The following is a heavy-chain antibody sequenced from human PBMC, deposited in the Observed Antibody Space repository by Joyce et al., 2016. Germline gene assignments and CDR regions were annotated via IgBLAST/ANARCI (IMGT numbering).Heavy chain of an antibody. CDR1: GGSISSGGYY. Sequence: QVQLQESGPGLVKPSQTLSLTCNVSGGSISSGGYYWSWIRQHPGKGLEWIGYSDYTGSTYYNPSLKSRVTISVHTSNIHFSLRLSSVTAADTAVYYCARVSADYFDYWGQGTLVTVSS. V-gene: IGHV4-31*03. CDR3: ARVSADYFDY. J-gene: IGHJ4*02. CDR2: SDYTGST.